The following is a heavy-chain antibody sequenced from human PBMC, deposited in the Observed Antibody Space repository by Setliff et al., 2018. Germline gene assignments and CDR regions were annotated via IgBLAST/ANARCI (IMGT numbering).Heavy chain of an antibody. V-gene: IGHV4-61*02. CDR2: IYTDGST. J-gene: IGHJ6*03. Sequence: PSETLSLTCTVSGDSISGAKYYWSWIRQSAGKGMECIGRIYTDGSTKYNPPLKSRVTMSVDTSKNHVSLKLSSVTAADTAVYYCARVSGFQYMDVWGKGTTVTVSS. D-gene: IGHD3-3*01. CDR1: GDSISGAKYY. CDR3: ARVSGFQYMDV.